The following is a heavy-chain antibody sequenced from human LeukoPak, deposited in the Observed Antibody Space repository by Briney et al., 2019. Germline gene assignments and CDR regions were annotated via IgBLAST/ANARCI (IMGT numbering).Heavy chain of an antibody. J-gene: IGHJ6*02. V-gene: IGHV3-48*01. CDR1: GFTFSSYS. CDR3: AREVRGDFPPSYGMDV. CDR2: ISSSSSTI. D-gene: IGHD3-3*01. Sequence: GGSLRLSCAASGFTFSSYSMNWVRQAPGKGLEWVSYISSSSSTIYYADSVKGRFTISRDNAKNSLYLQMNSLRAEDTAVYYCAREVRGDFPPSYGMDVWGQGTTVTVSS.